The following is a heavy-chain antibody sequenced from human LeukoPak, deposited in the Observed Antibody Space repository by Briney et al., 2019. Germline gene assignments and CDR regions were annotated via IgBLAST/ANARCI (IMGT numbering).Heavy chain of an antibody. Sequence: SQTLSLTCAISGDSVSNNNAAWNWIRQSPSRGLEWLGRTYYRSKWYDDYAISVKSRITINPDTSKNQFSLQLTSVTPEDTAIYYCTRGGRGETVALFESWGQGTLVTVSS. CDR1: GDSVSNNNAA. J-gene: IGHJ4*02. CDR2: TYYRSKWYD. CDR3: TRGGRGETVALFES. V-gene: IGHV6-1*01. D-gene: IGHD6-19*01.